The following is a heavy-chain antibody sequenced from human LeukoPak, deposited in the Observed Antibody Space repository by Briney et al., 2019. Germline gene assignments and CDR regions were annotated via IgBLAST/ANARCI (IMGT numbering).Heavy chain of an antibody. D-gene: IGHD4-17*01. J-gene: IGHJ4*02. CDR3: ATVADFGDYYFDY. CDR2: IYAVYSGATI. Sequence: PGGSLRLSCVGSGFSFRNYAMSWVRQAPGKGPQWVSVIYAVYSGATIHYADSVKGRFTISRDNSKNTLFLQMDSLRAEDTAVYYCATVADFGDYYFDYWGQGTLVTVSS. V-gene: IGHV3-23*03. CDR1: GFSFRNYA.